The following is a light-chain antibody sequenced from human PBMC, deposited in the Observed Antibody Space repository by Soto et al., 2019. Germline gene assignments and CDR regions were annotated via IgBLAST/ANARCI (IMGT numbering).Light chain of an antibody. CDR3: QGHNYWPFP. CDR2: GAS. J-gene: IGKJ2*01. Sequence: EIVMTQSPATLSVSPGERVTLSCRASESLSTYLAWYQQKPGQAPRLLIYGASTMATGIPARFSGSGSATDFTLTISSLQSEDFAVYYCQGHNYWPFPFGQGTKLEI. CDR1: ESLSTY. V-gene: IGKV3-15*01.